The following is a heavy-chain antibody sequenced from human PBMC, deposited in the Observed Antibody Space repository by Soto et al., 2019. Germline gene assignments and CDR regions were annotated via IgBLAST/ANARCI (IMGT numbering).Heavy chain of an antibody. D-gene: IGHD4-17*01. CDR3: AKDHEWETTLTPGLLDH. V-gene: IGHV3-30*18. Sequence: QVQLVESGGGVVQPGRSLRLSCAASGFKFGSYGMHWVRQAPDKGLEWVALISFDGSNKHYGDSVKGRFAISRDTSKNTLYLQMNSLRAEDTAFYYCAKDHEWETTLTPGLLDHWGQGTLVIVSP. CDR2: ISFDGSNK. J-gene: IGHJ4*02. CDR1: GFKFGSYG.